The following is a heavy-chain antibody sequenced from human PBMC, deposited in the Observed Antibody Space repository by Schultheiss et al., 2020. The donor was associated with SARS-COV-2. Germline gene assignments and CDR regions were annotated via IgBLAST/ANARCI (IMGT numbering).Heavy chain of an antibody. CDR2: IKQDGSEK. CDR1: GFTFSSYW. CDR3: ARAGDSRMGGAFDI. Sequence: GESLKISCAASGFTFSSYWMSWVRQAPGKGLEWVANIKQDGSEKYYVDSVKGRFTISRDNAKNSLYLQMNSLRAEDTAVYYCARAGDSRMGGAFDIWGQGTMVTVSS. J-gene: IGHJ3*02. V-gene: IGHV3-7*03. D-gene: IGHD3-22*01.